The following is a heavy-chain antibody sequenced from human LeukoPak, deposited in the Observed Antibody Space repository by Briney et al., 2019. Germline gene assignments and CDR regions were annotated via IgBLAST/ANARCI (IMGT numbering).Heavy chain of an antibody. V-gene: IGHV3-23*01. Sequence: GGSLRFSCAASGFTCSSYAMTWVRQAPGKGLEWVSIIGGSGDSPYFADSVKGRFTISRDNSKNTLFLQMNSLRAEDTALYYCAKSNVDDFWSGYDYWGQGTLVTVSS. CDR2: IGGSGDSP. CDR3: AKSNVDDFWSGYDY. CDR1: GFTCSSYA. D-gene: IGHD3-3*01. J-gene: IGHJ4*02.